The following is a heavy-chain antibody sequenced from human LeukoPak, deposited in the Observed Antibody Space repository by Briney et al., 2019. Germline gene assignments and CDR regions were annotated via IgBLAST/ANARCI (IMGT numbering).Heavy chain of an antibody. CDR3: AVEYYDPPYYFDY. CDR2: IYYSGST. CDR1: GGSISSSFYY. D-gene: IGHD3-22*01. J-gene: IGHJ4*02. V-gene: IGHV4-39*01. Sequence: SETLSLTCTVSGGSISSSFYYWGWIRQPPGKGLDWIGSIYYSGSTYYNPSLKSRVTISVDTSQNQFSLKLSSVTAADTAVYYCAVEYYDPPYYFDYWGQGTLVTVSS.